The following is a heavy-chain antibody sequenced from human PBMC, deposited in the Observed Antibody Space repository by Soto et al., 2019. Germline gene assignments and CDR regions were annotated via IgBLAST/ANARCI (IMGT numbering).Heavy chain of an antibody. V-gene: IGHV4-61*01. CDR3: AGGGFGVARDY. J-gene: IGHJ4*02. CDR1: GGSVSSGSYY. Sequence: SETLSLTCTVSGGSVSSGSYYWSWIRQPPGKGLECIGYIYYSGSTNYNPSLKSRVTISVDRSKNQFSLKLGSVVAADTAVYYCAGGGFGVARDYWGQGTLVTVSS. D-gene: IGHD3-3*01. CDR2: IYYSGST.